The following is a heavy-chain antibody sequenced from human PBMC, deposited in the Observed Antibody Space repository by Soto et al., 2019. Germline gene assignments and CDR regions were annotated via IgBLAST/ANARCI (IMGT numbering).Heavy chain of an antibody. D-gene: IGHD6-6*01. CDR1: GGSVSSGSNY. V-gene: IGHV4-61*01. J-gene: IGHJ5*02. CDR3: VREGIAARRWFDH. CDR2: FYKGGST. Sequence: QVQLQESGPGLVKPSETLSLTCTVSGGSVSSGSNYWSWIRQPPGKGLEWIGYFYKGGSTYYNPSLKGRVTISVDTSKNQFSLKLSSVSAADTAVYYCVREGIAARRWFDHWGQGTLVTVSS.